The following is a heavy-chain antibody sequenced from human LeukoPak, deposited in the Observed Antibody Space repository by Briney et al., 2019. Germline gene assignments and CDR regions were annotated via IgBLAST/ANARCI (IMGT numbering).Heavy chain of an antibody. Sequence: ASVKVSCKASGYTFTNYTLNWVRQAPGQGLEWMGWISAYNGNTNYAQKLQGRVTMTTDTSTSTAYMELRSLRSDDTAVYYCARAPEFAITFGGVDYWGQGTLVTVPS. CDR3: ARAPEFAITFGGVDY. CDR2: ISAYNGNT. D-gene: IGHD3-16*01. J-gene: IGHJ4*02. V-gene: IGHV1-18*01. CDR1: GYTFTNYT.